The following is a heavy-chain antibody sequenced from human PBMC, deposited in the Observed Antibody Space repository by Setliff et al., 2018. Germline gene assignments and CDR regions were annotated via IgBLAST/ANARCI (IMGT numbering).Heavy chain of an antibody. CDR3: ARDRTYYGSGTYTRWLDY. D-gene: IGHD3-10*01. CDR1: GGSISSGGYY. J-gene: IGHJ4*02. CDR2: IYYSGSTS. Sequence: SETLSLTCTVSGGSISSGGYYWSWIRQHPGKGLEWIGYIYYSGSTSYYSPSLKSRVTMSVDTSKNQFSLKLNSVTAAGTAVYYRARDRTYYGSGTYTRWLDYWGQGTLVTVSS. V-gene: IGHV4-31*03.